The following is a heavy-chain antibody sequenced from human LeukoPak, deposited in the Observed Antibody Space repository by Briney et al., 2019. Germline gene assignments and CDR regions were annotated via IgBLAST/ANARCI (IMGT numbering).Heavy chain of an antibody. Sequence: SETLSLTCTVSGGSISSYYWSWIRQPAGKGLEWIGRIYTSGSTNYNPSLKSRVTISVDTSKNQFSLKLSSVTAADTAVYYCATYYYDSSGYYSKDYWGQGTLVTVSS. V-gene: IGHV4-4*07. CDR3: ATYYYDSSGYYSKDY. D-gene: IGHD3-22*01. CDR1: GGSISSYY. CDR2: IYTSGST. J-gene: IGHJ4*02.